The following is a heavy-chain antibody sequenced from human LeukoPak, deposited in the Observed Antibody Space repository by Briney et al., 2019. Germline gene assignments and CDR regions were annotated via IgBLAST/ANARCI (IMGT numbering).Heavy chain of an antibody. V-gene: IGHV1-69*04. D-gene: IGHD4-17*01. CDR2: IIPILGIA. CDR3: ARETVTILNWFDP. CDR1: GGTFSSYA. J-gene: IGHJ5*02. Sequence: SVKVSCKVSGGTFSSYAISWVRQAPGQGLEWMGRIIPILGIANYAQKFQGRVTITADKSTSTAYMELSSLRSEDTAVYYCARETVTILNWFDPWGQGTLVTVSS.